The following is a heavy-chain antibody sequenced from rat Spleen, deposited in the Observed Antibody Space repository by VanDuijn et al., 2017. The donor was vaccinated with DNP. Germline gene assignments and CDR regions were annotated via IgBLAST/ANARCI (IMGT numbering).Heavy chain of an antibody. V-gene: IGHV5S11*01. CDR1: GFTFNNFA. Sequence: EVQLVESGGGLVQPGRSLKLSCAASGFTFNNFAMAWVRQAPTKGLEWVASINTGGGNTYYRDSVKGRFTISRDNAKSTLYLQMDSLRSEETATYYCAKIAAGAMDAWGQGTSVTVSS. CDR3: AKIAAGAMDA. D-gene: IGHD1-2*01. J-gene: IGHJ4*01. CDR2: INTGGGNT.